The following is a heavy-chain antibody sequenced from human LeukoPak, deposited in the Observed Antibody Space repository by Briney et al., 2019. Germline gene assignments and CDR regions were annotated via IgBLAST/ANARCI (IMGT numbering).Heavy chain of an antibody. J-gene: IGHJ4*02. CDR3: ARLPLVPAAPFYFDL. Sequence: SETLSLTCTVSGGSISSSSHYWGWIRQPPGKGLELIGNIYHTGSTYQNPSLRSRVTISVDTSKNHFSLKLTSVTAADTAVYYCARLPLVPAAPFYFDLWGQGTLVTVSS. D-gene: IGHD2-2*01. CDR2: IYHTGST. V-gene: IGHV4-39*01. CDR1: GGSISSSSHY.